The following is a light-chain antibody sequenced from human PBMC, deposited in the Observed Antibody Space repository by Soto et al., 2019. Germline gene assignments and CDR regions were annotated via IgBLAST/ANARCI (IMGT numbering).Light chain of an antibody. J-gene: IGLJ1*01. CDR3: SSSGV. Sequence: QSALTQPPSASGSPGQSVTISCTGTSSDISGYKYVSWYQQHPGKAPKLMIYEVNKRPSGVPDRFSGSKSGSTASLTVSGLQAEDEADYYCSSSGVFGTGTKLTVL. V-gene: IGLV2-8*01. CDR1: SSDISGYKY. CDR2: EVN.